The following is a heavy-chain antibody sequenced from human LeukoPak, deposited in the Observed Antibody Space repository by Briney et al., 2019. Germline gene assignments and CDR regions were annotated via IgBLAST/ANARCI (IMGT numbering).Heavy chain of an antibody. D-gene: IGHD3-10*01. V-gene: IGHV1-2*02. J-gene: IGHJ5*02. CDR1: GYTFTDYY. CDR2: IDPNSGGT. CDR3: ARGFTMVRGVIRAWFDP. Sequence: ASVKVSCKASGYTFTDYYIHWVRQAPGQGLEWMGWIDPNSGGTNYAQKFQGRVTMTRDTSISTAYMELSRLRSDDTAVYYCARGFTMVRGVIRAWFDPWGQGTLVTVSS.